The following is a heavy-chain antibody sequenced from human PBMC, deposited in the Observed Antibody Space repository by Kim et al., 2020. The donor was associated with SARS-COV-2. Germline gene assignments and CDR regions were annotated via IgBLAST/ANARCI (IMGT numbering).Heavy chain of an antibody. CDR2: INHSGST. V-gene: IGHV4-34*01. Sequence: SETLSLTCAVYGGSFSGYYWSWIRQPPGKGLEWIGEINHSGSTNYNPSLKSRVTISVDTSKNQFSLKLSSVTAADTAVYYCARGEYYYDTAAFDIWGQGTMVTVSS. CDR1: GGSFSGYY. CDR3: ARGEYYYDTAAFDI. J-gene: IGHJ3*02. D-gene: IGHD3-22*01.